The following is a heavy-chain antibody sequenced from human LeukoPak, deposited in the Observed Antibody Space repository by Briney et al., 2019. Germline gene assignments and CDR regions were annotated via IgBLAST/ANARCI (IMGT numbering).Heavy chain of an antibody. V-gene: IGHV3-23*01. CDR3: ASSAGYCSTTSCYSVFDY. CDR1: GFTFSSYA. CDR2: ISGSGGST. D-gene: IGHD2-2*01. J-gene: IGHJ4*02. Sequence: PGGSLRLSCAASGFTFSSYAMSWVRQAPGKGLEWVSAISGSGGSTYHADSVKGRFTISRGNSKNTLYLQMHSLRAEDTAVYYCASSAGYCSTTSCYSVFDYWGQGTLVTVSS.